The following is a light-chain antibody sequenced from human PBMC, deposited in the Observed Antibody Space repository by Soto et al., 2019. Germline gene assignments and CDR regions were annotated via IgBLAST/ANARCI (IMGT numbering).Light chain of an antibody. Sequence: EIVLTQSPGTLSLSPGDRGTLSCRASQSVSSGYLAWYQQKPGQAPRLLIYDASSRATGIPDRFSGSGSGTDFTLTISRLEPEDSAVYYCQQYGTSPPNIFGQGTKVDIK. V-gene: IGKV3-20*01. CDR2: DAS. CDR3: QQYGTSPPNI. J-gene: IGKJ2*01. CDR1: QSVSSGY.